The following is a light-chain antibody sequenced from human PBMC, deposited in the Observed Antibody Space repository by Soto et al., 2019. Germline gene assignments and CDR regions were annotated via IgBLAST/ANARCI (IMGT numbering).Light chain of an antibody. CDR3: SSYTGSSTLV. CDR2: EVF. J-gene: IGLJ3*02. V-gene: IGLV2-14*01. Sequence: QSALTQPASVSGSPGQSITISCTGTTSDIGDYNYVSWYQQHPGKAPKIIIYEVFHRPSGVSNRFSGSKSGYTASLTISGLQTEDEADYYCSSYTGSSTLVFGGGTKVTV. CDR1: TSDIGDYNY.